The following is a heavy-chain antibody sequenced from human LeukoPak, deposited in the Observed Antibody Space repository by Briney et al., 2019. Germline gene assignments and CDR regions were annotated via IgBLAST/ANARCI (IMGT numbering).Heavy chain of an antibody. CDR1: GFTFSSFG. J-gene: IGHJ6*02. D-gene: IGHD3-10*01. CDR2: ISGSSSIT. Sequence: GGSLRLSCAASGFTFSSFGMNWVRQAPGKGLEWVSYISGSSSITYYADSVKGRFTISRDNAKNSLSLQLNSLRDEDTAVYFCAKVIRGGYGMDVWGQGTTVTVSS. CDR3: AKVIRGGYGMDV. V-gene: IGHV3-48*02.